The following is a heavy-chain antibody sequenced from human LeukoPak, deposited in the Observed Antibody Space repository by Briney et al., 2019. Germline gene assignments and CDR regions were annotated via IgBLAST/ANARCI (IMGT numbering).Heavy chain of an antibody. Sequence: GGSLRLSCAASGFTFSSYWMSWVRQAPGKGLEWVANIKQDGSEKNYVDSEKGRFTISRDNAMNSLYLQMNSLRAEDTAVYYCARVSRGGRRGAFDIWGQGTMVTVSS. CDR2: IKQDGSEK. V-gene: IGHV3-7*01. CDR1: GFTFSSYW. J-gene: IGHJ3*02. CDR3: ARVSRGGRRGAFDI. D-gene: IGHD2-15*01.